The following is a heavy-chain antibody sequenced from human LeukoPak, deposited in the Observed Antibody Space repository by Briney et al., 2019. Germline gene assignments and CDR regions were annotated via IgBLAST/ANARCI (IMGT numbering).Heavy chain of an antibody. D-gene: IGHD5-18*01. Sequence: PGGSLRLSCAASTFTFSIYGMHWVRQAPGKGLEWVAFIQYDGSNKYYADSVKGRFTISRDNSRNTLYLQTNSLRAEDTAVYYCARDRTAYSYGTFFDYWGQGTLVTVSS. J-gene: IGHJ4*02. CDR1: TFTFSIYG. V-gene: IGHV3-30*02. CDR2: IQYDGSNK. CDR3: ARDRTAYSYGTFFDY.